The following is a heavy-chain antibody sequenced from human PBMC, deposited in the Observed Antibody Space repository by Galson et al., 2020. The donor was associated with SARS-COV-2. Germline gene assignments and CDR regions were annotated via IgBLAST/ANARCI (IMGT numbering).Heavy chain of an antibody. Sequence: SETLSLTCTVSGGSISSSSYYWGWIRQPPGKGLEWIGSIYYSGSTYYNPSLKSRVTISVDTSKNQFSLKLSSVTAADTAVYYCASANYGGNHIEGAFDIWGQGTMVTVSS. CDR1: GGSISSSSYY. CDR2: IYYSGST. CDR3: ASANYGGNHIEGAFDI. J-gene: IGHJ3*02. V-gene: IGHV4-39*07. D-gene: IGHD4-17*01.